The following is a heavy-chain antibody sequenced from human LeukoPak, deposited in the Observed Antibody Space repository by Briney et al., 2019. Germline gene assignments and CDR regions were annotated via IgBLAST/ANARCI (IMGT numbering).Heavy chain of an antibody. J-gene: IGHJ5*02. V-gene: IGHV4-59*01. CDR3: ARDIAPAATMGWFDP. Sequence: SETLSLTCTVSGGSISSYYWSWIRQPPGKGLEWIGYIYYSVSTNYNPSLKSRVTISVDTSKNQFSLKLSSVTAADTAVYYCARDIAPAATMGWFDPWGQGTLVTVSS. CDR1: GGSISSYY. D-gene: IGHD2-2*01. CDR2: IYYSVST.